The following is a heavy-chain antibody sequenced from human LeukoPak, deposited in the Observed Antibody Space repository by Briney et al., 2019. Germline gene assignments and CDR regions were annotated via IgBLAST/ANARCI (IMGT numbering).Heavy chain of an antibody. CDR2: IWYDGSNK. V-gene: IGHV3-33*01. Sequence: PGGSLRLSCAASGFTFSSYGMHWVRQAPGMGLEWVAVIWYDGSNKYYADSVKGRFTISRGNSKNTLYLQMNSLRAEDTAVYYCARVAAAGSLDYWGQGTLVTVSS. CDR3: ARVAAAGSLDY. CDR1: GFTFSSYG. J-gene: IGHJ4*02. D-gene: IGHD6-13*01.